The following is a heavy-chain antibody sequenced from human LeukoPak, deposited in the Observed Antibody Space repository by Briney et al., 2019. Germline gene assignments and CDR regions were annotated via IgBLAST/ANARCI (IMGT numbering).Heavy chain of an antibody. D-gene: IGHD3-22*01. J-gene: IGHJ3*02. V-gene: IGHV4-4*07. CDR3: ARTSYDTTNDAFDI. Sequence: SETLSLTCTVSGGSISSYYWSWIRQPAGKGLELIGRIYTSGSTNYNPSLRSRVTMSVDTSKNQFSLRPRSVTAADTAVYYCARTSYDTTNDAFDIWGQGTMVTVSS. CDR2: IYTSGST. CDR1: GGSISSYY.